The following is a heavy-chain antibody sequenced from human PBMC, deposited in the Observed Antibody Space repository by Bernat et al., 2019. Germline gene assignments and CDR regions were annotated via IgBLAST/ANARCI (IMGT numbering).Heavy chain of an antibody. Sequence: QVQLVESGGGVVQPGRSLRLSCAASGFTFSSYAMHWVRQAPGKGLEWVALVSYDGSNKYYADSVKGRFTISRDNSKNTLYLQMNSLRAEDTAVYYCARDRCSSTTWYFDYWGQGTLVTVSS. V-gene: IGHV3-30-3*01. CDR2: VSYDGSNK. J-gene: IGHJ4*02. CDR3: ARDRCSSTTWYFDY. D-gene: IGHD2-2*01. CDR1: GFTFSSYA.